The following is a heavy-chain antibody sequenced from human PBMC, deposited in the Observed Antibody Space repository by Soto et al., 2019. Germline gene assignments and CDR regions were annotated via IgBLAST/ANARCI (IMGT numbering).Heavy chain of an antibody. CDR2: IYWYDDE. CDR3: AHRPRGYSYHFDY. Sequence: QITLKESGPTLVKPTQTLTLTCTVSGFSLSTRGVGVGWISQPPGKALEWLALIYWYDDEGYSPSLKTRLTITKDTSKNQVVLTRTNMDPVDTATYYCAHRPRGYSYHFDYWGQGTLVTVSS. CDR1: GFSLSTRGVG. V-gene: IGHV2-5*01. J-gene: IGHJ4*02. D-gene: IGHD5-18*01.